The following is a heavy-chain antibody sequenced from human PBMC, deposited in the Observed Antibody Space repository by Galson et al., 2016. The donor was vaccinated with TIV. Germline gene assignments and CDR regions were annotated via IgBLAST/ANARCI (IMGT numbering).Heavy chain of an antibody. D-gene: IGHD1-7*01. J-gene: IGHJ4*03. CDR2: ISHDGNNK. Sequence: SLRLSCAASGFTFDSYTFHWVRQTPGKGLEWVAIISHDGNNKDFADSVQGRITISRDSSKNTVFLQMNSLRLEDSAVYYCTRDGRGNWKYVDYFDYWGQGTTVTVSS. V-gene: IGHV3-30-3*01. CDR1: GFTFDSYT. CDR3: TRDGRGNWKYVDYFDY.